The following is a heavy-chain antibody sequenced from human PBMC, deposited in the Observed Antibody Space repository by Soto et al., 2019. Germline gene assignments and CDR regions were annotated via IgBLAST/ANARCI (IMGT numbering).Heavy chain of an antibody. V-gene: IGHV3-74*01. Sequence: EVQLVESGGGLVQPGGSLRLSCVVSGFTFSSSWMHWVRQGPGKGLVWVSRMNPDGSAINYADSVKGRFTTSRDNAKNILYLQMNSLRAEDTAVYYCAKEAGWGQGTLVTVSS. J-gene: IGHJ4*02. CDR3: AKEAG. CDR1: GFTFSSSW. CDR2: MNPDGSAI. D-gene: IGHD3-10*01.